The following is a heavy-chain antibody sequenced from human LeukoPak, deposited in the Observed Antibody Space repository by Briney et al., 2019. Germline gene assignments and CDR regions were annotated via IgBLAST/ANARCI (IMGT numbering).Heavy chain of an antibody. J-gene: IGHJ4*02. D-gene: IGHD6-6*01. V-gene: IGHV1-46*03. CDR1: GYTFTNYY. CDR2: IDPSNGRT. Sequence: GTSVKVSCKASGYTFTNYYMHWVRQAPGQGLEWMGIIDPSNGRTSYAQKFQGRVTVTSDTSTNTVFMDLSSLRSDDTAVYYCARVGDGYSSSSGRDYWGQGTLVTVSS. CDR3: ARVGDGYSSSSGRDY.